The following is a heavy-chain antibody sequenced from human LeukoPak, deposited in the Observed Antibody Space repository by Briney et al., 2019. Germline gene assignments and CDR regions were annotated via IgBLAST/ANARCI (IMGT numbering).Heavy chain of an antibody. CDR3: AKDNPLDY. CDR2: IRYDGNNL. CDR1: GFTFGSYG. Sequence: PGGSLRLSCAASGFTFGSYGMHWVRQAPGKGLEWVAFIRYDGNNLLYADSVKGRFTISRDNSKNTLYLHIKSLRAEDTAVYYCAKDNPLDYWGQGTLVIVSS. J-gene: IGHJ4*02. V-gene: IGHV3-30*02. D-gene: IGHD1-14*01.